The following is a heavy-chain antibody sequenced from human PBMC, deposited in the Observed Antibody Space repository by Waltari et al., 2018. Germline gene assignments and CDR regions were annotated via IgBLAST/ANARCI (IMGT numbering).Heavy chain of an antibody. Sequence: VQSGAEVKKPGASVKVSCKASGYTFTSYYMHWVRQAPGQGLEWMGIINPSGGSTSYAQKFQDRVTMTRDTSTSTVYMELSSLRSEDTAVYYCARDYFRITIFGVVTYFDYWGQGTLVTVSS. CDR3: ARDYFRITIFGVVTYFDY. CDR2: INPSGGST. J-gene: IGHJ4*02. CDR1: GYTFTSYY. V-gene: IGHV1-46*01. D-gene: IGHD3-3*01.